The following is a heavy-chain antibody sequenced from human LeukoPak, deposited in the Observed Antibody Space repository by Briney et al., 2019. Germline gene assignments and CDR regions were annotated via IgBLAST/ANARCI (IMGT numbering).Heavy chain of an antibody. V-gene: IGHV4-59*12. D-gene: IGHD5-12*01. CDR3: ARGLGSGSYYFDY. J-gene: IGHJ4*02. CDR1: GGSISSYY. Sequence: SETLSLTCTVSGGSISSYYWSWIRQPPGKGLEWIGYIYYSGSTNYNPSLKSRVTISVDTSKNQFSLKLSSVTAADTAVYYCARGLGSGSYYFDYWGQGTLVTVSS. CDR2: IYYSGST.